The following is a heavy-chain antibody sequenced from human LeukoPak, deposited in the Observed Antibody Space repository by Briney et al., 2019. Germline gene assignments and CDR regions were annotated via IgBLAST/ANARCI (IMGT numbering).Heavy chain of an antibody. Sequence: ASVTVSCTASGYTFTGYYIHWVRQAPGQGLEWMGWINPNSGGTNYAQKFQGRVTMTRDTSISTAYMELSRLRSDDTAVYYCARGRGPRTTVTTDWAYWGQGTLVTVSS. CDR1: GYTFTGYY. V-gene: IGHV1-2*02. CDR2: INPNSGGT. CDR3: ARGRGPRTTVTTDWAY. D-gene: IGHD4-17*01. J-gene: IGHJ4*02.